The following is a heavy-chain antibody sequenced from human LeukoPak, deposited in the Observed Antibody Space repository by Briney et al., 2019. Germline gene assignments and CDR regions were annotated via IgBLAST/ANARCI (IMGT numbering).Heavy chain of an antibody. CDR2: IYSSGST. D-gene: IGHD6-13*01. CDR3: ARMVIAAAAHYSDY. J-gene: IGHJ4*02. V-gene: IGHV4-4*09. CDR1: GGSISSYY. Sequence: SETLSLTCTVSGGSISSYYWTWIRQPPGKGLERIGYIYSSGSTNYNPSLKSRVTISVDTAKNQFSLKLSSVTAADTAVYYCARMVIAAAAHYSDYWGQGTLVTVSA.